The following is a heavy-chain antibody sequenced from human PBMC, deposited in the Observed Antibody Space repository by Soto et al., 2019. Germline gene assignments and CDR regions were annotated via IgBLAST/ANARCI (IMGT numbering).Heavy chain of an antibody. J-gene: IGHJ6*02. CDR2: ISGRSDYV. CDR1: AFIFSAYS. D-gene: IGHD6-13*01. CDR3: ARDLHSSAWFLYGMDV. Sequence: GGSLRLSCAASAFIFSAYSMSWVRQSPGKGLEWVSSISGRSDYVYYADSVKGRFTISRDNAKSLLYLQMNSLRAEDTGVYHCARDLHSSAWFLYGMDVWGQGTTVTVSS. V-gene: IGHV3-21*06.